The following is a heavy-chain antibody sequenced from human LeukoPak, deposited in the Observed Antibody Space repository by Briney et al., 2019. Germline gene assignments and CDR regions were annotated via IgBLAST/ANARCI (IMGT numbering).Heavy chain of an antibody. Sequence: GGSLRLSGAASGFSFSSYSMNWVRQAPGRGLEWVSYISSSSSTIYYADSVKGRFTISRGNVKNSLYLQMNSLREEDTAVYYCADGGSGSYSMDYWGQGTLVTVSS. CDR1: GFSFSSYS. D-gene: IGHD3-10*01. CDR2: ISSSSSTI. V-gene: IGHV3-48*02. CDR3: ADGGSGSYSMDY. J-gene: IGHJ4*02.